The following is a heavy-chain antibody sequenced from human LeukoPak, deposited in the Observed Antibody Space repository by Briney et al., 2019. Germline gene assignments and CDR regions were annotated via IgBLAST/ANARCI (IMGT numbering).Heavy chain of an antibody. J-gene: IGHJ4*02. D-gene: IGHD1-26*01. CDR1: EFTFSNYW. CDR2: IKQDESEK. Sequence: GGSLRLSCAAPEFTFSNYWMSWIRQAPGKGLEWVANIKQDESEKYYVDSVKGRFTISRDNAKNSVYLQMNSLRADDTAVYYCATDVLGGFFDYWGQGTLVTVSS. V-gene: IGHV3-7*01. CDR3: ATDVLGGFFDY.